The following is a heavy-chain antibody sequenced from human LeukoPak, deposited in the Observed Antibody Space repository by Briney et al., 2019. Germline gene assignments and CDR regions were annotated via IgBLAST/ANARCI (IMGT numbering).Heavy chain of an antibody. J-gene: IGHJ4*02. D-gene: IGHD6-6*01. Sequence: GGSLRLSCAASGFTFSSYGMHWVRQAPGKGLEWVAVISYDGSNKYYADSVKGRFTISRDNSKNTLYLQMNSLRAEDTAVYYCAKDGWEQLAHFDYWGQGTLVTVSS. CDR1: GFTFSSYG. V-gene: IGHV3-30*18. CDR3: AKDGWEQLAHFDY. CDR2: ISYDGSNK.